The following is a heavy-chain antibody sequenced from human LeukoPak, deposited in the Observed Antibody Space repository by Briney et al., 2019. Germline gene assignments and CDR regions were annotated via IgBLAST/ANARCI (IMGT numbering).Heavy chain of an antibody. J-gene: IGHJ4*02. D-gene: IGHD1-26*01. CDR1: GGSISSSSYY. CDR3: ARVRRYSGSYGDY. V-gene: IGHV4-39*07. Sequence: SETLSLTCTVSGGSISSSSYYWGWIRQPPGKGLEWIGSIYYSGSTYYNPSLKSRVTISVDTSKNQFSLKLSSVTAADTAVYYCARVRRYSGSYGDYWGQGTLVTVSS. CDR2: IYYSGST.